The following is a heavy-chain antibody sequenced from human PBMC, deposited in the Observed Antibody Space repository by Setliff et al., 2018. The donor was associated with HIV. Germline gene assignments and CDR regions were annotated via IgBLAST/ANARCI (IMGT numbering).Heavy chain of an antibody. J-gene: IGHJ5*02. CDR1: GGTFSSYA. D-gene: IGHD3-10*01. Sequence: SVKVSCKASGGTFSSYAISWVRQAPGQGLEWMGGIIPIFGTANYAQKFQGRVTITADESTSTAYMELSSLRSEDTAVYYCARGTGYGSGSYYRVFWFDPWGQGTLVTVSS. V-gene: IGHV1-69*13. CDR2: IIPIFGTA. CDR3: ARGTGYGSGSYYRVFWFDP.